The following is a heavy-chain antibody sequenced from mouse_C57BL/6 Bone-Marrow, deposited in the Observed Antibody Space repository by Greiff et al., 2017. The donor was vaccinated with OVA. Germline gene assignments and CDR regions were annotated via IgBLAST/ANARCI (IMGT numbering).Heavy chain of an antibody. CDR3: ARGRWLLGMDY. V-gene: IGHV1-81*01. Sequence: VPGVESGAVLARPGASVTLSCTASGYPFPRSGISWVKQRTGQGLEWIGEIYPRSGINYYNEKFKGKATLTADKSSSTAYMELRSLTSEDSAVYFCARGRWLLGMDYWGQGTSVTVSS. CDR2: IYPRSGIN. D-gene: IGHD2-3*01. CDR1: GYPFPRSG. J-gene: IGHJ4*01.